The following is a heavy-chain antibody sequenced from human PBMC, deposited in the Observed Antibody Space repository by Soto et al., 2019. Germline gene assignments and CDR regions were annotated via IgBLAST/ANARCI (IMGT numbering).Heavy chain of an antibody. CDR1: GFTFSTYT. Sequence: QVQLVESGGGVVQPGRSLRLSCAASGFTFSTYTMHWVRQAPGKGLEWVAVISYDGSNKYHVDSVKGRFTISRDNSKNTLYLQMNSLSAEDTSVYYCARVGPRRWSGYSFDDWGQGTLVTVSS. J-gene: IGHJ4*02. CDR3: ARVGPRRWSGYSFDD. V-gene: IGHV3-30-3*01. D-gene: IGHD3-3*01. CDR2: ISYDGSNK.